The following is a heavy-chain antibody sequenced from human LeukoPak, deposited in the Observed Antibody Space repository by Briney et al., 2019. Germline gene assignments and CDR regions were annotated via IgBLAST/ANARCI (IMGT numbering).Heavy chain of an antibody. CDR1: GFAFSSYA. J-gene: IGHJ4*02. V-gene: IGHV3-23*01. CDR2: ISGSGGST. Sequence: SGGSLRLSCAASGFAFSSYAMSWVRQAPGKGLQWVSGISGSGGSTYYADSVKGRFTISRDNSKNTLYLQMNSLRAEDTAVYYCAKGYSSSWLLLDYWGQGTLVTVSS. D-gene: IGHD6-13*01. CDR3: AKGYSSSWLLLDY.